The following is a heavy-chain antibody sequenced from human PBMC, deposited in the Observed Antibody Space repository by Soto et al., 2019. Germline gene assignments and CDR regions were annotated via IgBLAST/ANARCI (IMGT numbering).Heavy chain of an antibody. Sequence: GGSLRLSCAASGFTVSSNYMSWVRQAPGKGLEWVSVIYSGGSTYYADSVKGRFTISRDNSKNKLYLQMNSLRAEDTAVYYCARALYSQYYYGMDVWGQGTTVTVSS. V-gene: IGHV3-53*01. CDR3: ARALYSQYYYGMDV. D-gene: IGHD6-13*01. J-gene: IGHJ6*02. CDR2: IYSGGST. CDR1: GFTVSSNY.